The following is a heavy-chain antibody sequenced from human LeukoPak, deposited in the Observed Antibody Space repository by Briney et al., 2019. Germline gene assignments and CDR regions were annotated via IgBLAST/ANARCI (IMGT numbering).Heavy chain of an antibody. Sequence: SETLSLTCAVYGGSFSGYYWSWIRQPPGKGLEWIGEINHSGSTNYNPSLKSRVTISVDTSKNQFSLKLSSVTAADTAVYYCAISPNSHYWGQGTLVTVSS. CDR3: AISPNSHY. J-gene: IGHJ4*02. V-gene: IGHV4-34*01. D-gene: IGHD4-11*01. CDR2: INHSGST. CDR1: GGSFSGYY.